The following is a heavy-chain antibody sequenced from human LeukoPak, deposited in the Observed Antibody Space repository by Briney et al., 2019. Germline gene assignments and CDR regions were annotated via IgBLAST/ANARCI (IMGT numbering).Heavy chain of an antibody. Sequence: VASVKVSCKASGYTFTGNYMHWVRQAPGQGLEWMGWINPNSGGTKYAQKFQGRVTMTRDTSISTANMELSRLRSDDTAVYYCARGGVIDAFDIWGQGTMATVSS. V-gene: IGHV1-2*02. J-gene: IGHJ3*02. CDR2: INPNSGGT. CDR3: ARGGVIDAFDI. CDR1: GYTFTGNY. D-gene: IGHD2-21*01.